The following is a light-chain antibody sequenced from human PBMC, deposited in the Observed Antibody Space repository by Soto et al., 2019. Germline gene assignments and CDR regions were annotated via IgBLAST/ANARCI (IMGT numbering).Light chain of an antibody. CDR3: QQRSNWPPIFT. V-gene: IGKV3-11*01. J-gene: IGKJ3*01. CDR2: DAS. Sequence: EIVLTQSPATLSLSPGERATLSCRGSQSVSSYLASYQQKPGQAPRLLIYDASNRATGIPARFSGSGSGTDFTLTISSLEPEDFAVYYCQQRSNWPPIFTFGPGTKVDIK. CDR1: QSVSSY.